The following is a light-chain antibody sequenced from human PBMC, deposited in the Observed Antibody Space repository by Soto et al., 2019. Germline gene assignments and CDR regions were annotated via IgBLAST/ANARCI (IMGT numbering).Light chain of an antibody. CDR2: KAS. V-gene: IGKV1-5*03. J-gene: IGKJ1*01. CDR3: QQDNSYSG. Sequence: DIQMTQSPSTLSASVGDRVTITCRASQSISSWLAWYQQKPGKAPKLLIYKASSLESGVPSRFSGSGSGTEFTLTISSLQADDFATYYCQQDNSYSGFGQGTKVDIK. CDR1: QSISSW.